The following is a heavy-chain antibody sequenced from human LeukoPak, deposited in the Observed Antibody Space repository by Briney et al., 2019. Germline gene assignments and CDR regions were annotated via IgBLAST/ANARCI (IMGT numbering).Heavy chain of an antibody. CDR1: GGSFSGYY. V-gene: IGHV4-34*01. CDR2: INHSGST. CDR3: ARGFIGTRPFDY. Sequence: SETLSLTCAVYGGSFSGYYWSWIRQPPGKGLEWIGEINHSGSTNYNPSFKSRVTRSVDTSKNQFSLKLSSVTAADTAVYYCARGFIGTRPFDYWGQGTLVTVSS. J-gene: IGHJ4*02. D-gene: IGHD1-7*01.